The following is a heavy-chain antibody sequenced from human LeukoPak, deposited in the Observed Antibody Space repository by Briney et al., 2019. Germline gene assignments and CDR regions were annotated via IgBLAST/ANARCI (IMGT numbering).Heavy chain of an antibody. J-gene: IGHJ4*02. V-gene: IGHV1-18*01. CDR3: ASIAVAADFDY. CDR2: TSAYNGNT. CDR1: GYTSTSYG. Sequence: GASVKVSCKASGYTSTSYGISWVRQAPGQGLEWMGWTSAYNGNTNYAQKLQGRVTMTTDTSTSTAYMELRSLRSDDTAVYYCASIAVAADFDYWGQGTLVTVSS. D-gene: IGHD6-19*01.